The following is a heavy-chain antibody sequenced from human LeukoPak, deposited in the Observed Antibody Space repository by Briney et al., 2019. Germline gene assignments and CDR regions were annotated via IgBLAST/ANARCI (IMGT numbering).Heavy chain of an antibody. CDR3: AKLSGTAHENPVDC. J-gene: IGHJ4*02. V-gene: IGHV3-21*04. Sequence: GGSLRLSCAASGFTFSSYSMNWVRQAPGKGLEWVSSISSSSSYIYYADTVKGRFTISRDNSKSALYIQMNSLRAEDTAVYYCAKLSGTAHENPVDCWGQGTLVTVSS. CDR2: ISSSSSYI. D-gene: IGHD1-26*01. CDR1: GFTFSSYS.